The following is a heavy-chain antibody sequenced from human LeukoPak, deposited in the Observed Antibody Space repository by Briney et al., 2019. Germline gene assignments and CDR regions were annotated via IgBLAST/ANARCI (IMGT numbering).Heavy chain of an antibody. Sequence: GGSLRLSCAASGFTFSSYAMTWVRQAPGKGLEWVSGISGSGGKTNYAASVKGRFTISRDNSKNTLFLQMNSLRAEDTAVYYCARDWSFYDSSGYHYWGQGTLVTVS. CDR1: GFTFSSYA. D-gene: IGHD3-22*01. J-gene: IGHJ4*02. CDR3: ARDWSFYDSSGYHY. CDR2: ISGSGGKT. V-gene: IGHV3-23*01.